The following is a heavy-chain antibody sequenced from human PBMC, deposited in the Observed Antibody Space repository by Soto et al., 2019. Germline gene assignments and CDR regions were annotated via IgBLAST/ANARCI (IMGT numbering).Heavy chain of an antibody. J-gene: IGHJ6*02. Sequence: ASVKVSCKASGYTFTSYDINWVRQATGQGLEWMGWMNPNSGNTGYAQKFQGRVTMTRNTSISTAYMELSSLRSEDTAVYYCARGSGGDFWSGYLNDMDVWGQGTTVTVS. D-gene: IGHD3-3*01. V-gene: IGHV1-8*01. CDR3: ARGSGGDFWSGYLNDMDV. CDR2: MNPNSGNT. CDR1: GYTFTSYD.